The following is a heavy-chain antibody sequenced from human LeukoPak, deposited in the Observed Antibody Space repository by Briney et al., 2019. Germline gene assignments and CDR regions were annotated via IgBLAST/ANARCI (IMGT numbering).Heavy chain of an antibody. Sequence: GGSLRLSCAASGFTFDDYAMHWVRQAPGKGLEWVSGISWNSGSIGYADSVKGRFTISRDNAKNSLYLQMNSLRAEDTALYYCAKDMEEYYDSSGYPYDYWGQGTLVTVSS. CDR2: ISWNSGSI. CDR1: GFTFDDYA. V-gene: IGHV3-9*01. J-gene: IGHJ4*02. D-gene: IGHD3-22*01. CDR3: AKDMEEYYDSSGYPYDY.